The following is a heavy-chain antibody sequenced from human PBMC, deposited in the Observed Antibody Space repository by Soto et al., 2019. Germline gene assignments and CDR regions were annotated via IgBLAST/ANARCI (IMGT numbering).Heavy chain of an antibody. V-gene: IGHV1-69*13. Sequence: SVKVSCKASGGTFTNYAFSWVRQAPGQGLEWMGGIIPIFGTPDYAQKFQGRVTITADESTRTASMELSSLRSDDTAVYYCAREELPIYYYGMDVWGQGTTVTVS. J-gene: IGHJ6*02. D-gene: IGHD1-7*01. CDR3: AREELPIYYYGMDV. CDR1: GGTFTNYA. CDR2: IIPIFGTP.